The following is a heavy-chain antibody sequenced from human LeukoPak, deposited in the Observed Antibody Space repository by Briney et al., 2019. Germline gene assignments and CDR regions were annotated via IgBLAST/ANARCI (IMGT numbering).Heavy chain of an antibody. V-gene: IGHV1-69*02. CDR3: ASWPTPDRPVIMPKNWFDP. D-gene: IGHD3-9*01. Sequence: GASVKVSCKASGGTFSSYTISWVRQAPGQGLEWMGRIIPILGIANYAQKFQGRVTITADKSTSTAYMELSSLRSEDTAVYYCASWPTPDRPVIMPKNWFDPWGQGTLVTVSS. CDR2: IIPILGIA. CDR1: GGTFSSYT. J-gene: IGHJ5*02.